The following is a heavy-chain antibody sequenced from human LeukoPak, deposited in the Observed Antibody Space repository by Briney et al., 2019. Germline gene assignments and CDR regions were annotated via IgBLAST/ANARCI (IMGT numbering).Heavy chain of an antibody. Sequence: PSETLSLTCAVYGGSFSGYYWNWIRQPPGKGLEWIGEINHFGSTNYNPSPKSRVTISGDTSKNQFSLKVNSVTAADTAVYYCARGYRAPQTFYSYHFFDYWGQGTLVTVSS. D-gene: IGHD5-18*01. V-gene: IGHV4-34*01. CDR2: INHFGST. CDR3: ARGYRAPQTFYSYHFFDY. CDR1: GGSFSGYY. J-gene: IGHJ4*02.